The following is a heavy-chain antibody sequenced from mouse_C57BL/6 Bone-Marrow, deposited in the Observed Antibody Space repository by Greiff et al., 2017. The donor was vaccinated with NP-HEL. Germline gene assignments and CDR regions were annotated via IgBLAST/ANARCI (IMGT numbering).Heavy chain of an antibody. D-gene: IGHD2-14*01. Sequence: QVHVKQPGAELVKPGASVKMSCKASGYTFTSYWITWVKQRPGQGLEWIGDIYPGSGSTNYNEKFKSKATLTVDTSSSTAYMQLSSLTSEDSAVYYCARLPYDYDDYWGQGTTLTVSS. CDR2: IYPGSGST. CDR3: ARLPYDYDDY. CDR1: GYTFTSYW. J-gene: IGHJ2*01. V-gene: IGHV1-55*01.